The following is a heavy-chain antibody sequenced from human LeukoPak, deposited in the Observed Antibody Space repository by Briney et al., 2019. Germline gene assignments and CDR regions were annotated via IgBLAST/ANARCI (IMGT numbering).Heavy chain of an antibody. V-gene: IGHV4-39*01. CDR3: VRAHSSGYFSPLL. CDR1: GVSISSSSYY. J-gene: IGHJ4*02. CDR2: IYYSGST. Sequence: SETLSLTCTVSGVSISSSSYYWGWIRQPPGKGLEWIGSIYYSGSTYYNPSLKSRVTISVDTSKNQFSLKLSSVTAADTAVYYCVRAHSSGYFSPLLWGQGTLVTVSS. D-gene: IGHD3-22*01.